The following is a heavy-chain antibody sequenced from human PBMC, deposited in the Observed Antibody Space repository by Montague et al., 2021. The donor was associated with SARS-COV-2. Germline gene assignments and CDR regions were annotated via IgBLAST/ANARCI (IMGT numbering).Heavy chain of an antibody. V-gene: IGHV3-23*01. J-gene: IGHJ4*02. CDR1: GFPFSSYA. CDR2: ITGSGGGT. CDR3: AKDQVYSGSYFAD. D-gene: IGHD1-26*01. Sequence: SRSLSFSASGFPFSSYAMSWVRQAPGKGLEWVSAITGSGGGTYYAGSVKGRFTISKDNSKNMLYLQMNSLRAEDTAVYYCAKDQVYSGSYFADWGQGTLVTVSS.